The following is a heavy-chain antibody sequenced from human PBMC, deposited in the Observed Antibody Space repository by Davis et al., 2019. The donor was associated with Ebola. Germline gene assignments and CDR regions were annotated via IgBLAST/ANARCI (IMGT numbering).Heavy chain of an antibody. CDR1: VGSLSGYY. CDR2: INHGGST. V-gene: IGHV4-34*01. J-gene: IGHJ2*01. D-gene: IGHD6-13*01. Sequence: SQTLSLTCAVYVGSLSGYYWSWIRQPPGKGLEWIRAINHGGSTNYNPSLKSRVIISVDTSKKQFSLTLTSVTAADTAVYYCARRLWYSSTSNWYFDLWGRGTLVTVSS. CDR3: ARRLWYSSTSNWYFDL.